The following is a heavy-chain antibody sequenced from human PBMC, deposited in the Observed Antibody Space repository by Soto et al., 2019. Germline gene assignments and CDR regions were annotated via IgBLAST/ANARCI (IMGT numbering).Heavy chain of an antibody. D-gene: IGHD6-6*01. V-gene: IGHV4-30-4*01. CDR1: GGSISSGDYY. Sequence: SETLSLTCTVSGGSISSGDYYWSWIRQPPGKGLEWIGYIYYSGSTYYNPSLKSRVTISVDTSKNQFSLKLSSVTAADTAVYYCARRHSIAALHDYWGQRTLVTVSS. CDR3: ARRHSIAALHDY. CDR2: IYYSGST. J-gene: IGHJ4*02.